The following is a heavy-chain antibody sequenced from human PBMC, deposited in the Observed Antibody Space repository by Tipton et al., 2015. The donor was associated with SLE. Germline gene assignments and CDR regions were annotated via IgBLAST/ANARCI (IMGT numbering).Heavy chain of an antibody. J-gene: IGHJ5*02. V-gene: IGHV4-34*01. Sequence: TLSLTCAVYGGSFSGYYWSWIRQPPGKGLEWIGEINHSGSTNYNPSLKSRVTISGDTSKNQFSLRLSSVTAADTAVYYCASVAAAGSSSWFDPWGQGTLVTVSS. D-gene: IGHD6-13*01. CDR2: INHSGST. CDR1: GGSFSGYY. CDR3: ASVAAAGSSSWFDP.